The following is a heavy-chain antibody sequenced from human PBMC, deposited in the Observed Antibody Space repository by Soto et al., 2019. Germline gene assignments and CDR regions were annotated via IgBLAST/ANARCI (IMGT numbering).Heavy chain of an antibody. Sequence: SVKVSCKASGVTFSSYAISWVRQAPGQGLEWMGGIIPIFGTANYAQKFQGRVTITADKSTSTAYMELSSLRSEDTAVYYCARDLGSGWYYFDYWGQGTLVTVSS. J-gene: IGHJ4*02. D-gene: IGHD6-19*01. CDR2: IIPIFGTA. V-gene: IGHV1-69*06. CDR1: GVTFSSYA. CDR3: ARDLGSGWYYFDY.